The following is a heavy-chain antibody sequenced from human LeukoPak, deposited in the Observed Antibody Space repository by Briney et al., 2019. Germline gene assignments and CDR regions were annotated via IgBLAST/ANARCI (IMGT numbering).Heavy chain of an antibody. D-gene: IGHD6-19*01. CDR2: IYDRGST. Sequence: SETLSLTCTVSGGSIISSNYYWGWIRQPPGKGLEWIAYIYDRGSTNYDPSLKSRVTISVETSKNQFSLKLSSVTAADTAVYFCARGAAVAGYDAFDIWGQGTTVIVSS. CDR1: GGSIISSNYY. J-gene: IGHJ3*02. V-gene: IGHV4-61*05. CDR3: ARGAAVAGYDAFDI.